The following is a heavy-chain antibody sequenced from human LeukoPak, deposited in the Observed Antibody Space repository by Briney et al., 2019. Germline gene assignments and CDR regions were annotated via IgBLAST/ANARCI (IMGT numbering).Heavy chain of an antibody. CDR1: GYTFIRYA. J-gene: IGHJ4*02. V-gene: IGHV7-4-1*02. Sequence: ASVKVSCKASGYTFIRYAINWLRQVPGQGLEWMGWINMYTANPAYAQGFTERFVFSLDTSVSTVYLEISNLKAEDTAVYYCARHDNDDDFDYWGQGTLVTVSS. CDR2: INMYTANP. D-gene: IGHD3-16*01. CDR3: ARHDNDDDFDY.